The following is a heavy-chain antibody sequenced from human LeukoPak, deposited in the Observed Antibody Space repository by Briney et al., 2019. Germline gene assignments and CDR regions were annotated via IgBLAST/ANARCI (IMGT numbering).Heavy chain of an antibody. J-gene: IGHJ4*02. CDR1: GFTFGTSA. CDR2: ITSGDGSP. V-gene: IGHV3-23*01. Sequence: GGSLRLSCAASGFTFGTSAMSWVRQTPVKGLEWVSTITSGDGSPYYADSVEGRFTISRDNSNNMLYLQMNSLRAEDTAVYYCTKRGAYYVDYWGRGIPVTVSS. D-gene: IGHD3-16*01. CDR3: TKRGAYYVDY.